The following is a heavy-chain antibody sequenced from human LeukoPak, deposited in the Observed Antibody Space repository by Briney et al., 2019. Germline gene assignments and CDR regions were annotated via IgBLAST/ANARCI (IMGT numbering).Heavy chain of an antibody. V-gene: IGHV1-8*01. CDR3: ARPSQASSSNTNYYYFGMDV. J-gene: IGHJ6*02. CDR2: MNPNSGNT. Sequence: GASVKVSCKASGYTFTSYDINGVRQATGQGLEWMGWMNPNSGNTGYAQKFQGRVTMTRNTSISTAYMELSSLRSEDTAVYYCARPSQASSSNTNYYYFGMDVWGQGTTVTVSS. CDR1: GYTFTSYD. D-gene: IGHD6-6*01.